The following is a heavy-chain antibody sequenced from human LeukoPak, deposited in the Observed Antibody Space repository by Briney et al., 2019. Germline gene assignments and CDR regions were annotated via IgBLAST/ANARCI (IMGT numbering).Heavy chain of an antibody. CDR3: AKEPRRGYYDSSGYFDY. D-gene: IGHD3-22*01. CDR1: GFTFNNYA. CDR2: ISGSGAST. V-gene: IGHV3-23*01. J-gene: IGHJ4*02. Sequence: GGSLRLSCAASGFTFNNYAMSWVRQAPGKGLEWVAAISGSGASTDYADSVKGRFTISRDNSKNTLYVQMNSLRAEDTAVYYCAKEPRRGYYDSSGYFDYWGQGTLVTVSS.